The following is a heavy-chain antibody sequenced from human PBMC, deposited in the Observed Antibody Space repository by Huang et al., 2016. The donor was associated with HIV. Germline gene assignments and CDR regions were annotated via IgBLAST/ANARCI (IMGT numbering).Heavy chain of an antibody. J-gene: IGHJ4*02. D-gene: IGHD5-18*01. V-gene: IGHV5-51*03. CDR1: GYRFTNYW. Sequence: EVQLVQSGAVVKKPGESLKISCKGSGYRFTNYWIGWVRQMPGKGLEWMGIIYPGDSYTKYIPSFQGQVTISADKSVSTAYLQWSRLKASDSAVYYCARPLLGYSNGYYFDNWGQGTLVTVSS. CDR3: ARPLLGYSNGYYFDN. CDR2: IYPGDSYT.